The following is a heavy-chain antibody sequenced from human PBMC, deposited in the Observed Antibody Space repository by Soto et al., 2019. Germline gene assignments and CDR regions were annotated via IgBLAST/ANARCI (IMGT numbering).Heavy chain of an antibody. V-gene: IGHV3-7*01. CDR3: ARDYYGSGSYYYYYYYYMDV. J-gene: IGHJ6*03. D-gene: IGHD3-10*01. Sequence: EVQLVESGGGLVQPGGSLRLSCAASGFTFSSYWMSWVRQAPGKGPEWVANIKQDGSEKYYVDSVKGRFTISRDNAKNSLYLQMNSLRAEDTAVYYCARDYYGSGSYYYYYYYYMDVWGKGTTVTVSS. CDR1: GFTFSSYW. CDR2: IKQDGSEK.